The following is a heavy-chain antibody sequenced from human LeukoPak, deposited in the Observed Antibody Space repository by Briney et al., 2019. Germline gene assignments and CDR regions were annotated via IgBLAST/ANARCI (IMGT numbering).Heavy chain of an antibody. J-gene: IGHJ4*02. Sequence: ASETLSLTCTVSGDSISSYYWSWIRQPPGKGLEWIGYIYYSGSTNYNPSLKSRVTISVDTSKNQFSLKLSSVSAADTAVYYCARDGGATAFFDYWGQGTLVTVSS. CDR1: GDSISSYY. CDR2: IYYSGST. V-gene: IGHV4-59*01. D-gene: IGHD1-26*01. CDR3: ARDGGATAFFDY.